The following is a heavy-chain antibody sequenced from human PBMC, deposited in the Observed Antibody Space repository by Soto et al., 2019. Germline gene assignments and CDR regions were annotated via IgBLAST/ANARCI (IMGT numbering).Heavy chain of an antibody. D-gene: IGHD1-7*01. J-gene: IGHJ4*02. Sequence: EVQLVEAGGGLVQPGGSLRLSCAASGFTFSTSWIHWVRQAPGKGLVWVSRINGDGGTINYAHSVKGRFTISRDNAKNTVYLQMNSLSADDTAVYYCTRGGNYYFDYWGQGTLVTVSS. CDR3: TRGGNYYFDY. CDR2: INGDGGTI. V-gene: IGHV3-74*01. CDR1: GFTFSTSW.